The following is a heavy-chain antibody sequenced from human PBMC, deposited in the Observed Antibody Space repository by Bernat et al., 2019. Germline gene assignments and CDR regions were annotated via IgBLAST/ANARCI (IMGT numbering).Heavy chain of an antibody. CDR2: IYYSAST. CDR1: GGSISSSSYY. CDR3: ARHGIEWELPQYYFDY. Sequence: QLQLQESGPGLVKPSETLSLTCTVSGGSISSSSYYWGWIRQPPGKGLEWIGSIYYSASTYYNPSLKSRVTISVDTSKNQFSLKLSSVTAADTAVYYCARHGIEWELPQYYFDYWGQGTLVTVSS. V-gene: IGHV4-39*01. D-gene: IGHD1-26*01. J-gene: IGHJ4*02.